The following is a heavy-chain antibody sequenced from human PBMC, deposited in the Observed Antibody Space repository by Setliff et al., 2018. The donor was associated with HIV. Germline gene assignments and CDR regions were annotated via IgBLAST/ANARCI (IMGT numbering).Heavy chain of an antibody. CDR1: GFIFSHYK. J-gene: IGHJ4*02. Sequence: LRLSCAASGFIFSHYKMSWVRQAPGKGLEWVSSISSSSSYIDYADSVKGRFAISRDNAKNSVYLQMNSLRAEDTAVYYCVRDGGSYYVEGSYFDFWGQGSLVTVSS. V-gene: IGHV3-21*01. CDR2: ISSSSSYI. D-gene: IGHD1-26*01. CDR3: VRDGGSYYVEGSYFDF.